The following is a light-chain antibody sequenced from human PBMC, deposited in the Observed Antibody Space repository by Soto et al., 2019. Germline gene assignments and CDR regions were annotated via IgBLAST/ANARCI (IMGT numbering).Light chain of an antibody. J-gene: IGLJ2*01. Sequence: QSALTQPASVSGSPGQSITISCTGTSSDVGGYNYVSWYQQHPGKAPKHLIYEDRNRPSGISNRFSGSKSGNTASLTISGLQAEDEADYYCSSYTSSSTLVVFGGGTKLTVL. CDR2: EDR. V-gene: IGLV2-14*01. CDR3: SSYTSSSTLVV. CDR1: SSDVGGYNY.